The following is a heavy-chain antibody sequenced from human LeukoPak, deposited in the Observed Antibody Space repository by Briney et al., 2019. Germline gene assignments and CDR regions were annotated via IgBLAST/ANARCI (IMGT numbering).Heavy chain of an antibody. D-gene: IGHD3-22*01. V-gene: IGHV4-59*01. CDR1: GGSLSSYY. CDR2: IYYSGST. Sequence: SETLSLTCTVSGGSLSSYYWSWMRQPPGKGLEGIGYIYYSGSTNYNPSLKSRVTISVDTSKNQFSLKLSSVTAADTAVYYCARGDYYDSSGPNFDYWGQGTLVTVSS. J-gene: IGHJ4*02. CDR3: ARGDYYDSSGPNFDY.